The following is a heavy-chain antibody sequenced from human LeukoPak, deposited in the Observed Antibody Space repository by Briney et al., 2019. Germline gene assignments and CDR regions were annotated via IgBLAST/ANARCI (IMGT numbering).Heavy chain of an antibody. CDR2: ISRRSTYI. CDR3: ARDLGQYYDTSDNWFDP. D-gene: IGHD3-22*01. J-gene: IGHJ5*02. CDR1: GFTFSSCW. Sequence: GGSLRLSCAASGFTFSSCWMNWVRQAPGKGLEWVSSISRRSTYIYYADSVKGRFTISRDNAKNSLYLQMNSLRAEDTAVYYCARDLGQYYDTSDNWFDPWGQGTLVTVSS. V-gene: IGHV3-21*01.